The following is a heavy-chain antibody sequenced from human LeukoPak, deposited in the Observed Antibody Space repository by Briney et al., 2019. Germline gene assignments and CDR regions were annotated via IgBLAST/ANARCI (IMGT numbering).Heavy chain of an antibody. D-gene: IGHD6-6*01. CDR1: GFTFSSYG. V-gene: IGHV3-30*02. CDR3: AKASRGAARPTGGLNYYYYYVDV. J-gene: IGHJ6*03. Sequence: QPGGSLRLSCAASGFTFSSYGMHWVRQAPGKGLEWVAFIRYDGSNKYYADSVKGRFTISRDNSKNTLYLQMNSLRAEDTAVYYCAKASRGAARPTGGLNYYYYYVDVWGKGTTVTVSS. CDR2: IRYDGSNK.